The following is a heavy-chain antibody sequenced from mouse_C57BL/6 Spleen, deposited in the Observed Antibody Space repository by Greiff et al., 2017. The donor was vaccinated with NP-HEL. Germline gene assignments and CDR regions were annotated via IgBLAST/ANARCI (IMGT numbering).Heavy chain of an antibody. CDR2: INPYNGGT. J-gene: IGHJ1*03. CDR3: AREIRSGRCFDV. CDR1: GYTFTDYY. V-gene: IGHV1-19*01. D-gene: IGHD1-3*01. Sequence: EVQLQQSGPVLVKPGASVKMSCKASGYTFTDYYMNWVKQSHGKSLEWIGVINPYNGGTSYNQKFKGKATLTVDKSSSTAYMELNSLTSEDSAVYYCAREIRSGRCFDVWGTGTTVTVSS.